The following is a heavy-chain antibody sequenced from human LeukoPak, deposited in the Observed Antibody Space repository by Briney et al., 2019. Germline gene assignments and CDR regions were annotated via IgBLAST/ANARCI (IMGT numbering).Heavy chain of an antibody. CDR2: IYTSGST. D-gene: IGHD3-22*01. V-gene: IGHV4-61*02. CDR3: AREASGGPRFSSGYSV. CDR1: GGSISSGSYY. Sequence: PSETLSLTCTVSGGSISSGSYYWSWIRQPAGKGLEWIGRIYTSGSTNYNPSPKSRVTMSVDTSKNQFSLKLSSVTAADTAVYYCAREASGGPRFSSGYSVWGQGTLVTVSS. J-gene: IGHJ4*02.